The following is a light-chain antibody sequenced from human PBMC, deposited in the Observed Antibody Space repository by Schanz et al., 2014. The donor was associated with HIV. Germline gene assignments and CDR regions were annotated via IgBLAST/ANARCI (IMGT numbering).Light chain of an antibody. CDR3: LSYAGNNNLI. V-gene: IGLV2-23*02. Sequence: QSALTQPASVSGSPGQSITISCTGTSSDVGTYNLVSWYQQHPGKAPKLMIYDVSKRPSGVSNRFSGSKSGNTASLSISGLQAEDEADYYCLSYAGNNNLIFGGGTKVTVL. J-gene: IGLJ2*01. CDR2: DVS. CDR1: SSDVGTYNL.